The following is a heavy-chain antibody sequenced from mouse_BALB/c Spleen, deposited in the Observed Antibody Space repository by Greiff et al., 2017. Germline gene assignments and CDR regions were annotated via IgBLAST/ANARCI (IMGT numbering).Heavy chain of an antibody. Sequence: VQLQQSGPGLVKPSQSLSLTCSVTGYSITSGYYWNWIRQFPGNKLEWMGYISYDGSNNYNPSLKNRISITRDTSKNQFFLKLNSVTTEDTATYYCARGRNFFYAMDYWGQGTSVTVSS. J-gene: IGHJ4*01. V-gene: IGHV3-6*02. CDR1: GYSITSGYY. CDR2: ISYDGSN. CDR3: ARGRNFFYAMDY.